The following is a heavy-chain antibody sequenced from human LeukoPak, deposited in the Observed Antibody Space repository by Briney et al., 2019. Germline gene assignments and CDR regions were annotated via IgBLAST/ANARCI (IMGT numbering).Heavy chain of an antibody. CDR2: IRYDGSNK. Sequence: GGSLRLSCAASGFTFSSYGMHWVRQAPGKGLEWVAFIRYDGSNKYYADSVKGRSTISRDNSKNTLYLQMNSLRAEDTAVYYCAKDRGHTVATIMGVGDYWGQGTLVTVSS. D-gene: IGHD5-12*01. CDR3: AKDRGHTVATIMGVGDY. J-gene: IGHJ4*02. V-gene: IGHV3-30*02. CDR1: GFTFSSYG.